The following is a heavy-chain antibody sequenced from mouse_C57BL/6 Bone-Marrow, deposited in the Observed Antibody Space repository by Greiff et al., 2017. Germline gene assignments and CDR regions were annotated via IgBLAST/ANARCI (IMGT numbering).Heavy chain of an antibody. D-gene: IGHD1-1*01. CDR3: ASEVILRSFDY. J-gene: IGHJ2*01. V-gene: IGHV1-69*01. CDR2: IDPSDSYT. CDR1: GYTFTSYW. Sequence: QVQLQQPGAELVMPGASVKLSCKASGYTFTSYWMHWVKQRPGQGLEWIGEIDPSDSYTNYNQKFKGKSTLTVDKSSSTAYMQLSSLTSEDSAVYYCASEVILRSFDYWGQGTTLTVSS.